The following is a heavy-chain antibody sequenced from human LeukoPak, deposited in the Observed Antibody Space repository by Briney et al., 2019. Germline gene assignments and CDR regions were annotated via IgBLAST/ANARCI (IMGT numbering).Heavy chain of an antibody. V-gene: IGHV3-23*01. J-gene: IGHJ4*02. Sequence: PGGSLRLSCTSSGFTFSNNAMSWVRQAPGKGLEWVSSIGGSGESTYYGDSVKGRFTISRDNSRNTLYLQMNSLRAEDTALYYCAEDLRTYGTGIYRLPTIIFDYWGQGILVTVSS. CDR2: IGGSGEST. CDR3: AEDLRTYGTGIYRLPTIIFDY. D-gene: IGHD3-10*01. CDR1: GFTFSNNA.